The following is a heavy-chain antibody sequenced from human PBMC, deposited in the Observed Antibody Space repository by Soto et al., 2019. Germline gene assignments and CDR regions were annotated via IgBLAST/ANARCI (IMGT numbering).Heavy chain of an antibody. CDR3: ARDVGFDYVN. J-gene: IGHJ4*02. V-gene: IGHV3-7*01. Sequence: EVQLVESGGGLVQPGGSLRISCAVSGFSIASYWMSWVRQAPGKGLEWVATTKEDGSEIYYVDSVRGRFTISRDNAENSLYLQMNSLRADDTAVYFCARDVGFDYVNWGQGTLVTVSS. CDR2: TKEDGSEI. CDR1: GFSIASYW. D-gene: IGHD3-16*01.